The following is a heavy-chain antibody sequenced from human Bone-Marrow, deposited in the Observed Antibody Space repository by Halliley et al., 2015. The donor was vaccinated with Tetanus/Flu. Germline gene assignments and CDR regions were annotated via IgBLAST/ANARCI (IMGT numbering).Heavy chain of an antibody. CDR3: AGPKDGVFGLDV. J-gene: IGHJ6*02. CDR2: ISLSGST. CDR1: GGSISRSNW. D-gene: IGHD4-17*01. V-gene: IGHV4-4*02. Sequence: SLRLSCDVSGGSISRSNWWSWVRQTPGKGLEWIGEISLSGSTSYNPSLESRVTMSVDRSENQFSLILTSVTAADTAVYYCAGPKDGVFGLDVWGQGTTVTVSS.